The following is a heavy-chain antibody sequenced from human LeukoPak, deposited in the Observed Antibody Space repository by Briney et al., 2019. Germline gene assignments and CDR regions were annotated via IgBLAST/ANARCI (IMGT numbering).Heavy chain of an antibody. CDR2: ISGSGGST. Sequence: GGSLRLSCAASGFTFSSHAMSWVRQAPGKGLEWVSGISGSGGSTYYADSVKGRFTIFRDNSESTLYLEMDSLRGEDTAVYYCAKDNSGSYSPSKFDYWGQGTLVTVSS. D-gene: IGHD3-10*01. CDR3: AKDNSGSYSPSKFDY. CDR1: GFTFSSHA. V-gene: IGHV3-23*01. J-gene: IGHJ4*02.